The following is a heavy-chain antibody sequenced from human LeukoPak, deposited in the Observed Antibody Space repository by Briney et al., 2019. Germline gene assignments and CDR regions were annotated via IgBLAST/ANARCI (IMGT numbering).Heavy chain of an antibody. V-gene: IGHV1-18*01. Sequence: ASVKVSCKASGYTFNSYDISWVRQAPGQGLEWMAWISTYNGNTNYALKVQGRATMTTDTSTSTAYMELSSLRSEDTAVYYCAREGRGSASDYWGQGTLVTVSS. J-gene: IGHJ4*02. CDR2: ISTYNGNT. CDR1: GYTFNSYD. CDR3: AREGRGSASDY.